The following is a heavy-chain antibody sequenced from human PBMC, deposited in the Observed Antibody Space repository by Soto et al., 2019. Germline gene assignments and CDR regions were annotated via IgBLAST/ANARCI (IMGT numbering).Heavy chain of an antibody. D-gene: IGHD3-22*01. CDR1: GYTFTDYG. CDR3: ARDREYYYDSSGNYYYHYGLDV. Sequence: ASVKVSCKASGYTFTDYGISWVRQAPGQGLEWMGWISGYNGNTKYAQKFQGRVTMTTDTPTNTAYMELRSLRSDDTAVYYCARDREYYYDSSGNYYYHYGLDVWGQGTTVTVAS. CDR2: ISGYNGNT. J-gene: IGHJ6*02. V-gene: IGHV1-18*04.